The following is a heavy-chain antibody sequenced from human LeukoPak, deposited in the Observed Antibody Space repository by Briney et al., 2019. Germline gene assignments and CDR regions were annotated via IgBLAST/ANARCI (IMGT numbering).Heavy chain of an antibody. J-gene: IGHJ4*02. CDR2: INAYNGNT. Sequence: ASVKVSCKASGYTFTSYGISWVRQAPGQGLEWMGWINAYNGNTNYAQKLQGRVTMTTDTSTSTAYMELRSLRSDDTAVYYCARDPPIERSGWEKVDYWGQGTLVTVSS. CDR3: ARDPPIERSGWEKVDY. CDR1: GYTFTSYG. D-gene: IGHD6-19*01. V-gene: IGHV1-18*01.